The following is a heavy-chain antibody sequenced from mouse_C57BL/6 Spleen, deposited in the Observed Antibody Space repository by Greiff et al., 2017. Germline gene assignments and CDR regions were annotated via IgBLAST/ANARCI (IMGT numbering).Heavy chain of an antibody. CDR1: GFNIQDYY. V-gene: IGHV14-1*01. CDR2: IDPEDGDT. D-gene: IGHD2-4*01. CDR3: TIYYDYDEIDY. Sequence: VQLQQSGAELVRPGASVKLSCTASGFNIQDYYMHWVKQRPEQGLEWIGRIDPEDGDTESAPKFQGKATMTADTSSNTAYLQLSSLTSEDTAVYYCTIYYDYDEIDYWGQGTTLTVSS. J-gene: IGHJ2*01.